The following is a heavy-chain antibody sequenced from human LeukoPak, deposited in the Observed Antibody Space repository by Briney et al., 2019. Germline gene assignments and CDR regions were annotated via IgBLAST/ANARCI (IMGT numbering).Heavy chain of an antibody. CDR1: GGPISSGGHY. CDR3: ARDLALAGMGGAHAFDI. CDR2: IYYSGST. D-gene: IGHD6-19*01. J-gene: IGHJ3*02. Sequence: SETLSLTCTVSGGPISSGGHYWNWIRQHPGKGLEWIGYIYYSGSTFYNPSLKSRVSISVDTSRHQFSLKLSSVTAADTAVYYCARDLALAGMGGAHAFDIWGQGTMVIVSS. V-gene: IGHV4-31*03.